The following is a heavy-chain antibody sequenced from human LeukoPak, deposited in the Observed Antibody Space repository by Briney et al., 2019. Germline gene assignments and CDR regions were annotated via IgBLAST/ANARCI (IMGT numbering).Heavy chain of an antibody. V-gene: IGHV3-23*01. CDR1: GFTFSNYA. J-gene: IGHJ5*01. CDR2: LSDNGGSP. CDR3: AKDPETFSSRWFDS. D-gene: IGHD3-16*01. Sequence: GGSLRLFCAASGFTFSNYAMSWVRQAPGKGLEWVSCLSDNGGSPYSADSVKGRFTISRDNSKNTLHLHMNSLRVEDTAVYYCAKDPETFSSRWFDSWGQGTLVTVSS.